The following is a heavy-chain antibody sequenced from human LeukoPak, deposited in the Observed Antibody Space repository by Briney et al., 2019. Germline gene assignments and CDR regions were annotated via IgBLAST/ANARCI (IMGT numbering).Heavy chain of an antibody. CDR1: GGSFSGYY. CDR2: INHSGST. CDR3: ARLDYYYYAMDV. J-gene: IGHJ6*04. V-gene: IGHV4-34*01. Sequence: SETLSLTCAVYGGSFSGYYWSWIRQPPGKGLEWIGEINHSGSTNYNPSLKSRVTISVDTSKNQFSLKLSSVTAADTAVHYCARLDYYYYAMDVWGKGTTVTVSS.